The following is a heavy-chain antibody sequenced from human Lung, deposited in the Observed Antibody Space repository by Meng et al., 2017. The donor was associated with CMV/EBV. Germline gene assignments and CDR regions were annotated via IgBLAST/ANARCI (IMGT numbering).Heavy chain of an antibody. J-gene: IGHJ4*02. CDR1: GFTLTNYW. Sequence: GESLKISCAASGFTLTNYWMTWVRQAPGKGLEWAANINEDGSVKHFVDSVKGRFTMSRDNAKNSVYLQMNGLRADDTAVYYCAKEYWGPDYWGQGTLVTVSS. CDR3: AKEYWGPDY. D-gene: IGHD7-27*01. V-gene: IGHV3-7*01. CDR2: INEDGSVK.